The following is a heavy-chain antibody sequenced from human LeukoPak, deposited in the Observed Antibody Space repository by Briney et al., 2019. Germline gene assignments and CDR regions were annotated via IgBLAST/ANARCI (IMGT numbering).Heavy chain of an antibody. D-gene: IGHD3-22*01. CDR2: IKRDASEK. V-gene: IGHV3-7*01. CDR3: ARCYDSSGLASLDY. Sequence: GGSLRLSCAASGFTFRTYWMSWVRQAPGKGLEWVASIKRDASEKYYVDSVKGRFTISRDNAKNSLYLQMNSLRAEDTAVYYCARCYDSSGLASLDYWGQGTLVTVSS. CDR1: GFTFRTYW. J-gene: IGHJ4*02.